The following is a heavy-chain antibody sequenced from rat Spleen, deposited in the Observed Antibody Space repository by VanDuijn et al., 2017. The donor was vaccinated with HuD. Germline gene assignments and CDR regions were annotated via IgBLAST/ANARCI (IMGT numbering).Heavy chain of an antibody. CDR1: GFNFNDYW. J-gene: IGHJ4*01. CDR2: INKDSSTI. D-gene: IGHD1-6*01. CDR3: AREYTTDYYYFRLVMDA. Sequence: EVKLVESGGGLVHPGRSLKLSCAVSGFNFNDYWMGWVRQAPGKGLEWIGEINKDSSTINYTPSLKDRFTISRDSAHNTLYLQMSKLGSEDTAIYYCAREYTTDYYYFRLVMDAWGQGASVTVSS. V-gene: IGHV4-2*01.